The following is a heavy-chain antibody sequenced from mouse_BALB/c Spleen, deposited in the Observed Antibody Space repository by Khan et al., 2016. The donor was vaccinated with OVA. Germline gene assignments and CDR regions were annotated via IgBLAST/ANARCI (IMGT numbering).Heavy chain of an antibody. CDR3: ARVITRDY. V-gene: IGHV1S81*02. CDR2: INPSNGRT. D-gene: IGHD6-1*01. CDR1: GYTFTSYW. Sequence: QVQLQQPGAELVKPGASVKLSCKASGYTFTSYWKHWVKQRPGQGLEWIGEINPSNGRTNYNEKFKSKATLTVDKSSSTAYMQLSSPTSEDSAVYYCARVITRDYWGQDTTLTVSS. J-gene: IGHJ2*01.